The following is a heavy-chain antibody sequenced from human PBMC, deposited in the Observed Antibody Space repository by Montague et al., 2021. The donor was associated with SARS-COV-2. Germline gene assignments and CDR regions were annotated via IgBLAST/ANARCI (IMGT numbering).Heavy chain of an antibody. Sequence: PALVKPTQTLTLTCTSSGFSLSTSGVGVGWIRQPPGKALEWLALIYWDDDKRYSPSLKSKLTITKDTSKNQVVLTMTNMDPVDTATYYCAHRRPLYYYDSSLSTFDYWGQGTLVTVSS. D-gene: IGHD3-22*01. CDR2: IYWDDDK. V-gene: IGHV2-5*02. J-gene: IGHJ4*02. CDR3: AHRRPLYYYDSSLSTFDY. CDR1: GFSLSTSGVG.